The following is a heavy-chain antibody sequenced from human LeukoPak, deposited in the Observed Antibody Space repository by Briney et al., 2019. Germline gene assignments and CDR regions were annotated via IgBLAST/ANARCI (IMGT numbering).Heavy chain of an antibody. Sequence: GGSLRLSCAASGFTFSSYGMHWVRQAPGKGLEWVANIKQDGSEKYYVDSVKGRFTISRDNAKNSLYLQMNSLRAEDTAVYYCARDRIRCSSTSCIYYGMDVWGQGTTVTVSS. V-gene: IGHV3-7*03. CDR1: GFTFSSYG. D-gene: IGHD2-2*01. CDR2: IKQDGSEK. CDR3: ARDRIRCSSTSCIYYGMDV. J-gene: IGHJ6*02.